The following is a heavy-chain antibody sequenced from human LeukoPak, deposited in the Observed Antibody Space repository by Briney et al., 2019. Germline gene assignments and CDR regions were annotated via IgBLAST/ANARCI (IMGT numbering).Heavy chain of an antibody. CDR1: NGSISNSRYS. V-gene: IGHV4-30-2*01. Sequence: SETLSLTCTVSNGSISNSRYSWSWIRQPPGKGLEWIGYIYHSGSTYYNPSLKSRVTISVDRSKNQFSLKLSSVTAADTAVYYCARDRLASWFDPWGQGTLVTVSS. J-gene: IGHJ5*02. CDR2: IYHSGST. CDR3: ARDRLASWFDP.